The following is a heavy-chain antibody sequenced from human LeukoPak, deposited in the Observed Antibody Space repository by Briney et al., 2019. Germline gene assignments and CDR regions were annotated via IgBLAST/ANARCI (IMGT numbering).Heavy chain of an antibody. CDR1: GYSISSVYY. J-gene: IGHJ4*02. V-gene: IGHV4-38-2*02. Sequence: KPSETLSLTCTVSGYSISSVYYWGWIRQPPGKGLEWIGSIYHSGSTYSNPSLKSRVTMSVDTSKNQFSLKLSSVTAADTAVYYCARDPYCSGGSCYPFDYWGQGTLVTVSS. CDR2: IYHSGST. CDR3: ARDPYCSGGSCYPFDY. D-gene: IGHD2-15*01.